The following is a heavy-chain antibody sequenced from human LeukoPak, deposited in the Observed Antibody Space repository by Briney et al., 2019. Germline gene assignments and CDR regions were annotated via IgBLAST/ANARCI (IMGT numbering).Heavy chain of an antibody. V-gene: IGHV4-59*13. J-gene: IGHJ5*02. D-gene: IGHD3-10*01. Sequence: SETLSLTCAVSGGSISDYYWSWIRQPPGKGLELIGYIHYTGNTNYNPSLKSRITISVDTSKNQFSLKVTSMTAADTAIYYCARWGRGSGSFNWFDPWGQGTLVTVSS. CDR3: ARWGRGSGSFNWFDP. CDR2: IHYTGNT. CDR1: GGSISDYY.